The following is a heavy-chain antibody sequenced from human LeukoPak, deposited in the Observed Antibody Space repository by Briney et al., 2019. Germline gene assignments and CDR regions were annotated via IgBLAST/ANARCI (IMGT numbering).Heavy chain of an antibody. CDR3: ARAEAGYSSSWYLV. D-gene: IGHD6-13*01. J-gene: IGHJ4*02. CDR2: ISGYNGKT. V-gene: IGHV1-18*01. CDR1: GYTFNTYG. Sequence: GASVKVSCKASGYTFNTYGITWVRQAPGQGLEWMGWISGYNGKTKYAQKLQDRVTMTTDTSTSTAYMELRSLRSDDTAVYYCARAEAGYSSSWYLVWGQGTLVTVSS.